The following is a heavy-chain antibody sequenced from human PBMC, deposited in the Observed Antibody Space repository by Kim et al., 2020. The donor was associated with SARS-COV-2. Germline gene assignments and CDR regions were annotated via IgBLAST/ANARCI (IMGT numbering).Heavy chain of an antibody. J-gene: IGHJ4*02. V-gene: IGHV3-74*03. CDR2: IKHDGTIT. Sequence: GGSQRLSCAASGFSFNNYWMHWVRQVPGKGLVWVSRIKHDGTITLYADSVQGRFTISRDNAKNTLYLQMNSLRAADTAVYYCARDAYFRYWGQGTLVTVS. CDR3: ARDAYFRY. CDR1: GFSFNNYW.